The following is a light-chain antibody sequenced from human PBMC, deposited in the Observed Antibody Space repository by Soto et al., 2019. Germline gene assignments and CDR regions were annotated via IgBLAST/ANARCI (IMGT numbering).Light chain of an antibody. CDR1: QSVSGTY. V-gene: IGKV3-20*01. Sequence: EIVLTQSPGTLFLSPGERATLSCRASQSVSGTYLGWYQMKPGQSPRLVIYGASSRATGIPDRFRGSGSGTDFTLTITRLEPEDSAVYYCQQYGSPPLTFGGGTGVEIK. J-gene: IGKJ4*01. CDR3: QQYGSPPLT. CDR2: GAS.